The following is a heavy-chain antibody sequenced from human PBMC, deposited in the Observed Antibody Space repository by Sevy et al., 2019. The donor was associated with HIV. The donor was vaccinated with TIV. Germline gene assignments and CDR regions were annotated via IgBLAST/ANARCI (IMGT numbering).Heavy chain of an antibody. CDR2: ISYDGSNT. D-gene: IGHD3-22*01. Sequence: GGSLRLSCAASGFTFSTYAMHWVRQAPGKGLEWVAVISYDGSNTYYGDSVKSRFTISRDSSKNTLYLQMNSLRAEDTALYFCARDGGYDSRGYDLSNYWGQGTLVTVSS. CDR3: ARDGGYDSRGYDLSNY. J-gene: IGHJ4*02. V-gene: IGHV3-30*04. CDR1: GFTFSTYA.